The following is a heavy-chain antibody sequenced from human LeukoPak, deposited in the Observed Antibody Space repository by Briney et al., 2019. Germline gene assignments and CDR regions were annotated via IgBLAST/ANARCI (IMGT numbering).Heavy chain of an antibody. J-gene: IGHJ5*02. Sequence: GGSLRLSCAASGFTFSSYGMHWVRQAPGKGLEWVAVIWYDGSNKYYADSVKGRFTISRDNSKNTLYLQMNSLRAEDTAVYYCARDRSTMVRGVRYNWFDPWGQGTLVTVSS. CDR2: IWYDGSNK. CDR3: ARDRSTMVRGVRYNWFDP. D-gene: IGHD3-10*01. V-gene: IGHV3-33*01. CDR1: GFTFSSYG.